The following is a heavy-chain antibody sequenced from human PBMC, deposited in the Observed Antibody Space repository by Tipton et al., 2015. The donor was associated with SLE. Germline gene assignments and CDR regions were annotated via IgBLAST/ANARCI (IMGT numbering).Heavy chain of an antibody. J-gene: IGHJ4*02. V-gene: IGHV4-4*08. CDR2: IFISGGT. Sequence: TLSLTCTVSGGSIERSYWNWIRQPPGKGLEWIGYIFISGGTIYNPSLESRVTISVDTSMNQFSLKVNFVTAADTAVYYCARAIRTADSNYIDNWGPGTLVTVSS. CDR3: ARAIRTADSNYIDN. D-gene: IGHD1-14*01. CDR1: GGSIERSY.